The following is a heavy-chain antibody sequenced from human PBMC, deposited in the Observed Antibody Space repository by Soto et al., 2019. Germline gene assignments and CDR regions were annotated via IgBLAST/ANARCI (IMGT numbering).Heavy chain of an antibody. CDR3: VRWVRAYGNAFDI. Sequence: VQLLESGGGLVQPGGSLRLSCAASGFTFSNYAMTWVRQAPGKGLEWVSAITASGGGTYYADSVKGRFTISRDNSKNTLYLQMNSLRAEDTAVYYCVRWVRAYGNAFDIWGQGTMVTVSS. J-gene: IGHJ3*02. CDR2: ITASGGGT. CDR1: GFTFSNYA. V-gene: IGHV3-23*01. D-gene: IGHD4-17*01.